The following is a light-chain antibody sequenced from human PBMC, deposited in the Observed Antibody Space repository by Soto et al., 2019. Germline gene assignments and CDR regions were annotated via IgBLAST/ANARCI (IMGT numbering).Light chain of an antibody. Sequence: ANQLTQSPSSLSASVVDSVSITCGGSQGISSALAWYQRTPGRAPKLMIYDASTLASGVPSRFSGSRSGTDFTLTVSSLQPEDFATYYCQQFDDYTFTFGPGTKVDI. J-gene: IGKJ3*01. CDR3: QQFDDYTFT. CDR2: DAS. V-gene: IGKV1D-13*01. CDR1: QGISSA.